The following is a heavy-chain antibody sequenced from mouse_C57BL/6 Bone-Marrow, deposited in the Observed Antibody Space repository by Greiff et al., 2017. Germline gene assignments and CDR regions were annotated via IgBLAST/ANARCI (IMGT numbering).Heavy chain of an antibody. J-gene: IGHJ3*01. D-gene: IGHD1-2*01. CDR1: GYTFTSYG. V-gene: IGHV1-81*01. CDR2: IYPRSGNT. Sequence: QVQLKQSGAELARPGASVKLSCKASGYTFTSYGISWVKQRTGQGLEWIGEIYPRSGNTYYNEKFKGKATLTVDKPSSTAYMPLSSLTSEDSAVYYCARKRKVHYGLAYWGQGTLVTVSA. CDR3: ARKRKVHYGLAY.